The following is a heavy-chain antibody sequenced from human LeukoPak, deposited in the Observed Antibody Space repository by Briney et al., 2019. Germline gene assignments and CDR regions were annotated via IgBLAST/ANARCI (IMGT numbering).Heavy chain of an antibody. CDR2: ISFSSTHI. Sequence: GGSLRLSCAASGFIFSNYGMSWVRQAPGKGLEWVSSISFSSTHIYYADSIQGRFTISRDNAENSLYLQMNSLGAEDTAVYYCARGETTVTTTDYWGQGTLVTVSS. J-gene: IGHJ4*02. CDR1: GFIFSNYG. CDR3: ARGETTVTTTDY. V-gene: IGHV3-21*06. D-gene: IGHD4-17*01.